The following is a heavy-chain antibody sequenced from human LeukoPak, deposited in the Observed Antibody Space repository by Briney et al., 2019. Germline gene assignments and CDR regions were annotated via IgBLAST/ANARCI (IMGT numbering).Heavy chain of an antibody. D-gene: IGHD3-3*01. CDR3: ARDWRDGNFGS. CDR2: IYSGETT. V-gene: IGHV3-53*04. CDR1: ALTVSSNY. Sequence: GACLRLSGAASALTVSSNYMSWVRQAPGKGMEWVSVIYSGETTYYTDSVKGRSTSSRHNSSNTLYLQMNNLRAEDTAVYYCARDWRDGNFGSWGQGILVTVPS. J-gene: IGHJ4*02.